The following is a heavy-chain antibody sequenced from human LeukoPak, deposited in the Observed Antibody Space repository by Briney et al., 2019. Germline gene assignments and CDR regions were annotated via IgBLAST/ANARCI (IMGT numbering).Heavy chain of an antibody. CDR2: IYYTGSS. CDR1: GGPISTYY. J-gene: IGHJ4*02. CDR3: VRGVYSSGYYYYFDS. V-gene: IGHV4-59*01. Sequence: PSGTLSLTCAVSGGPISTYYWSWIRQSPGKGLEWIGYIYYTGSSSYNPSLRGRVSISVDTSKNQFSLRLSSVTVADTAIYYCVRGVYSSGYYYYFDSWGQGALVTVSS. D-gene: IGHD3-22*01.